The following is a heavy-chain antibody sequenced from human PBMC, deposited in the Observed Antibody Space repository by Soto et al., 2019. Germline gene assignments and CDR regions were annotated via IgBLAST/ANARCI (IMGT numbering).Heavy chain of an antibody. Sequence: SLKVSCKASGYTFSTYAISWVRQAPGQGLEWMGGIIPMFGTARYTQKLQGRVTLTADESTSTVYMELSSLRSDDTAVYYCAREGKLSGYYGMDVWGQGTTVTVSS. CDR3: AREGKLSGYYGMDV. CDR1: GYTFSTYA. J-gene: IGHJ6*02. CDR2: IIPMFGTA. V-gene: IGHV1-69*13. D-gene: IGHD6-6*01.